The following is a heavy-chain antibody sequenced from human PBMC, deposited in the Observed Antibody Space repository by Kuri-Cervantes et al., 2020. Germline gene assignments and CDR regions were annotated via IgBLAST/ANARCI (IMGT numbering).Heavy chain of an antibody. CDR1: GFTISSNY. CDR2: IYSGGDT. Sequence: GESLKISCAVSGFTISSNYMSWVRQAPGKGLEWVSVIYSGGDTYYADSVKGRFTVSRDTSKNTLYLQMNSLRAEDTAVYYCAKDVDYYGSGSYYNSWFDPWGQGTLVTVSS. D-gene: IGHD3-10*01. J-gene: IGHJ5*02. CDR3: AKDVDYYGSGSYYNSWFDP. V-gene: IGHV3-66*01.